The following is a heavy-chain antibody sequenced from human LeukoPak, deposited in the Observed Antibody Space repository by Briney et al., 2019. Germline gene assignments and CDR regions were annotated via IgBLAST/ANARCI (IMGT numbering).Heavy chain of an antibody. J-gene: IGHJ4*02. CDR1: GGSFSGYY. CDR3: ARGVGRYYYDSSGPYYFDY. D-gene: IGHD3-22*01. V-gene: IGHV4-34*01. CDR2: INHSGST. Sequence: PSETLSLTCAVYGGSFSGYYWSWIRQPPGKGLEWIGEINHSGSTNYNPSLKSRVTISVDTSKNQFSLKLSSVTAADTAVYYCARGVGRYYYDSSGPYYFDYWGQGTLVTVSS.